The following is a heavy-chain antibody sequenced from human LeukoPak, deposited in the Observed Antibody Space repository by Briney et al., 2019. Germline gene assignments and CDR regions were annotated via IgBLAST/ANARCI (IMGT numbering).Heavy chain of an antibody. CDR3: ARDDPDLKAHNWFDP. V-gene: IGHV1-18*01. CDR2: ISAYNGNT. J-gene: IGHJ5*02. Sequence: GASVKVSCKASGYTFTSYGIIWVRQAPGQGLEWMGWISAYNGNTSYAQKLQGRVTMTTDTSTSTAYMELRSLRSDDTAVYYCARDDPDLKAHNWFDPWGQGTLVTVSS. CDR1: GYTFTSYG.